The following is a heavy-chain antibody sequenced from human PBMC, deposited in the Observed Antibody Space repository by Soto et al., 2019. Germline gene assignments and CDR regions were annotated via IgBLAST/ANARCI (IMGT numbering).Heavy chain of an antibody. D-gene: IGHD6-19*01. CDR3: ARALYSSGWKRYWFDP. CDR2: IYYSGST. J-gene: IGHJ5*02. V-gene: IGHV4-39*01. CDR1: GGSISSSSYY. Sequence: PSETLSLTCTVSGGSISSSSYYWGWIRQPPGKGLEWIGSIYYSGSTYYNPSLKSRVTISVDTSKNQFSLKLSSVTAADTAVYYCARALYSSGWKRYWFDPWGQGTLVTVSS.